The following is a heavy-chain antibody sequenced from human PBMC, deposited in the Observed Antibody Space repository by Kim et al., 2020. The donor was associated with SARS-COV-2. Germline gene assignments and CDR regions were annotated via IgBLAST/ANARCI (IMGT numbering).Heavy chain of an antibody. J-gene: IGHJ4*02. Sequence: GGSLRLSCAASGFTFSDYSMNWVRQAPGKGLEWISYIRISDGAIFYADSVRGRFTISTDNAKNSLYLQMNSLRAEDTAVYYCARDLGYSFDYWGQGSLLT. CDR3: ARDLGYSFDY. D-gene: IGHD2-21*01. CDR1: GFTFSDYS. CDR2: IRISDGAI. V-gene: IGHV3-48*04.